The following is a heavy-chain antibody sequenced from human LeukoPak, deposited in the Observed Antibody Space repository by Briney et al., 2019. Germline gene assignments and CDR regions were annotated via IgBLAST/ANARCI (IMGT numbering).Heavy chain of an antibody. D-gene: IGHD3-22*01. CDR2: IWYDGSNK. V-gene: IGHV3-33*01. CDR3: ARGGYYYDSSGYYYGSSFDY. Sequence: PGRSLRLSCAASGFTFSSYGMHWVRQAPGKGLEWVAVIWYDGSNKYYADSVKGRFTISRDNSKNTLYLQMNSLRAEDTAVYYCARGGYYYDSSGYYYGSSFDYWGQGTLVTVSS. J-gene: IGHJ4*02. CDR1: GFTFSSYG.